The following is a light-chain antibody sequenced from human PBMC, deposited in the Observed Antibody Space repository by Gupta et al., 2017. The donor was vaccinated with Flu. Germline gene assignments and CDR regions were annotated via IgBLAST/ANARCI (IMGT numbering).Light chain of an antibody. CDR3: QSADSRGSSPFV. Sequence: SSELTQPPSVSVSPGQTARITCSGDDLPKKYAYWYQQKPGQAPVLIIYKDSQRPSGIPERFSGSSSETIVTLTITGVQPEDEADYYCQSADSRGSSPFVFGTGTRVTVL. CDR1: DLPKKY. V-gene: IGLV3-25*03. J-gene: IGLJ1*01. CDR2: KDS.